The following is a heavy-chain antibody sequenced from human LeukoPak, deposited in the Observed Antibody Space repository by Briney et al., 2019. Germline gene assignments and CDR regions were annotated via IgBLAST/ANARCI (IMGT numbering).Heavy chain of an antibody. J-gene: IGHJ4*02. Sequence: PSETLSLTCAVYGGSFSGYYWSWIRQPPGKGLEWIREINHSGSTNYNPSLKSRVTISVDTSKNQFSLKLSSVTAADTAVYYCARGAGWTGTGFDYWGQGTLVTVSS. D-gene: IGHD1-1*01. CDR3: ARGAGWTGTGFDY. CDR2: INHSGST. V-gene: IGHV4-34*01. CDR1: GGSFSGYY.